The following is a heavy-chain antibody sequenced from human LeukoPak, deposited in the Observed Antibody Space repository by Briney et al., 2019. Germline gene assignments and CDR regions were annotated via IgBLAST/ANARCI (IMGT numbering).Heavy chain of an antibody. J-gene: IGHJ4*02. CDR1: GYTFTSYY. D-gene: IGHD2-2*01. CDR3: ARDRRLDYQLPADY. Sequence: ASVKVSCKASGYTFTSYYIHWVRQAPGQGLEWMGIINPSGRSTSYAQKLQGRVTMTTDTSTSTAFMELRSLRSDDTAVYYCARDRRLDYQLPADYWGQGTLVTVSS. V-gene: IGHV1-46*01. CDR2: INPSGRST.